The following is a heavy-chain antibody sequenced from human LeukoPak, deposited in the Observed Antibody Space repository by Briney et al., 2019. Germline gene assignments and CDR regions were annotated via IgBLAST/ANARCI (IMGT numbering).Heavy chain of an antibody. CDR1: LDSTTSNF. CDR3: AREILGGFNPGAY. J-gene: IGHJ4*02. CDR2: IHRSGSP. D-gene: IGHD1-14*01. V-gene: IGHV4-4*02. Sequence: SETLSLTCTVSLDSTTSNFWSWVRQPPGKGLEWIGEIHRSGSPNYNPSLQSRVTISIDRSRNQIALELPSATAADTAVYYCAREILGGFNPGAYWGQGTLVTVSS.